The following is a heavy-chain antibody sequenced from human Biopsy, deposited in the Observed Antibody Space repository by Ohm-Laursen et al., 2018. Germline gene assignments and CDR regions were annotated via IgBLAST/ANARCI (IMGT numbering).Heavy chain of an antibody. CDR1: GFTFRNYA. CDR2: IGGGGSPT. J-gene: IGHJ3*01. Sequence: GSLRLSCTAAGFTFRNYALTWVRQAPGKVLEWVSAIGGGGSPTLYADSVKGRFTISRDDSKNTFYLQMNSLRVEDTAVYFCSKLGGDPAPFDRASDVWSRGTKVTVSS. D-gene: IGHD2-21*02. V-gene: IGHV3-23*01. CDR3: SKLGGDPAPFDRASDV.